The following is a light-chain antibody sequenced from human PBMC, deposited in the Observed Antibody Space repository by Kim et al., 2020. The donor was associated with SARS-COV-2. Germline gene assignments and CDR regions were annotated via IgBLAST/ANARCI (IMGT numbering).Light chain of an antibody. J-gene: IGKJ4*01. Sequence: AAVGDRVTVTCRASQSISSWLAWYQQKPGKAPNLLIHKASSLESGVPSRFSGSGSGTEFTLTISSLQPDDFATYYCQQYNSSPVTFGGGTKVDIK. CDR1: QSISSW. V-gene: IGKV1-5*03. CDR3: QQYNSSPVT. CDR2: KAS.